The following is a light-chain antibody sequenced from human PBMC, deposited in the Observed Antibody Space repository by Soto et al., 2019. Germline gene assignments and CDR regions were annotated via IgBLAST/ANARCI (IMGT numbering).Light chain of an antibody. J-gene: IGLJ3*02. CDR1: TGAVSSGYY. Sequence: QAVVTQEPSLTVSPGGTVTLTCASSTGAVSSGYYPNWFQQKSGQAPRALIYNTNDRHSWTPARFSGSLLGAKAALTLSDLQPEEEAEYYCLVFYGDAWVFGGGTKLTVL. CDR2: NTN. V-gene: IGLV7-43*01. CDR3: LVFYGDAWV.